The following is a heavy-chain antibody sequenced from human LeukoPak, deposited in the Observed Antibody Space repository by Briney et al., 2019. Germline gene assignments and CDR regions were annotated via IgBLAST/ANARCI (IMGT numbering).Heavy chain of an antibody. D-gene: IGHD6-19*01. V-gene: IGHV3-11*04. CDR2: ISSRGDTK. CDR1: GFTLSDYY. J-gene: IGHJ4*02. Sequence: GGSLRLSCAASGFTLSDYYMTWIRQAPGKGLEWVSYISSRGDTKYYADSVKGRFTISRDNAKNSLYLQMNSLRAEDTAVYYSGRDKYNSGAYGDFDHWGQGTLVTVSS. CDR3: GRDKYNSGAYGDFDH.